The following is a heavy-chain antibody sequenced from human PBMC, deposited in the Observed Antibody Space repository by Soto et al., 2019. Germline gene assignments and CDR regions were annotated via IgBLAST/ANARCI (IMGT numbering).Heavy chain of an antibody. CDR1: GFTFRDYA. CDR2: VSNSGSST. CDR3: AKDRYRGGYDYVWGSYRFFFDY. J-gene: IGHJ4*02. V-gene: IGHV3-23*01. Sequence: PGGSLRLSCAASGFTFRDYAMSWVRQAPGWGLEWVSGVSNSGSSTYYADSVKGRFTISRDNSKNTLYLQMNSLRAEDTAVYYCAKDRYRGGYDYVWGSYRFFFDYWGQGTLVTVSS. D-gene: IGHD3-16*02.